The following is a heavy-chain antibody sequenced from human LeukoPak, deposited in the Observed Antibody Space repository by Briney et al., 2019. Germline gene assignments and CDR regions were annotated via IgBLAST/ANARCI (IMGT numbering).Heavy chain of an antibody. CDR2: IYYSGST. Sequence: SETLSLTCTVSGGSISGSSYYWGWIRQPPGKGLEWIGSIYYSGSTYYNPSLKSRVTISVDTSKNQFSLKLSSVTAADTAVYYCARGRQGPMDVWGQGTTVTVSS. CDR3: ARGRQGPMDV. J-gene: IGHJ6*02. V-gene: IGHV4-39*01. CDR1: GGSISGSSYY.